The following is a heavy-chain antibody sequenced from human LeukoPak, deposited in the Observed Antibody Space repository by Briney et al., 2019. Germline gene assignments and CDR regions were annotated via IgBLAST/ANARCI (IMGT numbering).Heavy chain of an antibody. D-gene: IGHD6-13*01. Sequence: SETLSLTCTVSGGSISSSSYYWGWIRQPPGKGLEWIGSIYYSGSTYYNPSLKSRVTISVDTSKNQFSLKLSSVTAADTAVYYCARVVAAAEINYFDYWGQGTLVTVSS. CDR2: IYYSGST. J-gene: IGHJ4*02. CDR3: ARVVAAAEINYFDY. V-gene: IGHV4-39*07. CDR1: GGSISSSSYY.